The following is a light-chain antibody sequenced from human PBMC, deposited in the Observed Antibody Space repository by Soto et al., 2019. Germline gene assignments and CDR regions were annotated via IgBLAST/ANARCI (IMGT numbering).Light chain of an antibody. CDR1: QGISTY. CDR3: QQYDSYSSGP. CDR2: DAS. V-gene: IGKV1-5*01. Sequence: DIQMTQSPSSLSASVGDRVAITCRASQGISTYLNWSQQKPGKAPKVLIFDASSLKTGVPSRFSGSGSGTEFTLTISNLQPDDFATYYCQQYDSYSSGPFGQGTKVDI. J-gene: IGKJ1*01.